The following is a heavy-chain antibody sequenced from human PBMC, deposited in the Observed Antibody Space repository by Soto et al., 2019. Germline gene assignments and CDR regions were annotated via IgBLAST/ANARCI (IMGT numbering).Heavy chain of an antibody. CDR2: IIPLFGTP. CDR1: GDTFTSYP. D-gene: IGHD3-3*01. V-gene: IGHV1-69*06. J-gene: IGHJ4*02. CDR3: ARNGVAGMDH. Sequence: GXSVKVSCKASGDTFTSYPFSWVRQAPGQGLEWMGGIIPLFGTPNYAQKFQGRLTITADKSTSTVYMEMSGLNYDDTAVYYCARNGVAGMDHWGQGTLVTVSS.